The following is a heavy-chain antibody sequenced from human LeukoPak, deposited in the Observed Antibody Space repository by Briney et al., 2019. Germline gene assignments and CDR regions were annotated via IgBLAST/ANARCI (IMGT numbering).Heavy chain of an antibody. D-gene: IGHD4-17*01. CDR1: GGSISSYY. CDR3: ARVRDGDYGYNGFDP. Sequence: SETLSLTCTVSGGSISSYYWSWIRQHPGKGLEWIGYIYYSGRTYYNPSLKSRVTISVDTSKNQFSLKLSSVTAADTAVYYCARVRDGDYGYNGFDPWGQGTLVTVSS. J-gene: IGHJ5*02. CDR2: IYYSGRT. V-gene: IGHV4-59*06.